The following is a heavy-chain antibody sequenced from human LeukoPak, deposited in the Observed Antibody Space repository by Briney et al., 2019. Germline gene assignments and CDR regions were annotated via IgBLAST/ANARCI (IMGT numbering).Heavy chain of an antibody. CDR2: INHSGST. J-gene: IGHJ5*02. CDR1: GGSFSGYY. V-gene: IGHV4-34*01. CDR3: ARGRVSYYGSGSYSGFDP. Sequence: SETLSLTCAVYGGSFSGYYWSWIRQPPGKGLEWIGEINHSGSTNYNPSLKSRVTISVDTSKNQFSLKLSSVTAADTAVYCCARGRVSYYGSGSYSGFDPWGQGTLVTVSS. D-gene: IGHD3-10*01.